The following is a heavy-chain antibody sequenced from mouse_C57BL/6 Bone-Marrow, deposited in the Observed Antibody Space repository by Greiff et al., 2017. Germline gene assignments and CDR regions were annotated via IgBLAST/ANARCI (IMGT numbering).Heavy chain of an antibody. CDR1: GYTFTSYW. V-gene: IGHV1-69*01. J-gene: IGHJ4*01. Sequence: QVQLQQPGAELVMPGASVKLSCKASGYTFTSYWMHWVKQRPGQGLEWIGEIDPSDSYTNYNQKFKGKSTLTVDKSSSTAYMQLSSLTSEDSAVYYCARNYYSKGDYAMDYWGQGTSVTVSS. D-gene: IGHD2-5*01. CDR3: ARNYYSKGDYAMDY. CDR2: IDPSDSYT.